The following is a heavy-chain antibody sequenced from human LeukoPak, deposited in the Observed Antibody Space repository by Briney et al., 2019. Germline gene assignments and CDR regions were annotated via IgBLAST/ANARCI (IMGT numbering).Heavy chain of an antibody. Sequence: PGGSLRLSCTASGFTFGDYAMSWVRQAPGKGLEWVGFIRSKAYGGTTEYAASVKGRFIISRDDSKSIAYLQMNSLKTEDTAVYYCTRVAQQLDAFDIWGQGTMVTVSS. CDR1: GFTFGDYA. CDR2: IRSKAYGGTT. CDR3: TRVAQQLDAFDI. D-gene: IGHD6-13*01. J-gene: IGHJ3*02. V-gene: IGHV3-49*04.